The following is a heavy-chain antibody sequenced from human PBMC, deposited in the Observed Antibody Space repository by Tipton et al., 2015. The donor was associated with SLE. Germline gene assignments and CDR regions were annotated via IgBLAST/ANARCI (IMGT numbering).Heavy chain of an antibody. J-gene: IGHJ3*02. V-gene: IGHV3-23*03. D-gene: IGHD3-22*01. CDR2: IYSGGSST. CDR1: GFTFSSYA. Sequence: SLRLSCVASGFTFSSYAMSWVRQAPGKGLEWVSLIYSGGSSTYYADSVKGRFTVSRDNSKNTLYLQMNSLRAEDTALYYCAGFYYDSSGYRYDAFDIWGQGTMVTVSS. CDR3: AGFYYDSSGYRYDAFDI.